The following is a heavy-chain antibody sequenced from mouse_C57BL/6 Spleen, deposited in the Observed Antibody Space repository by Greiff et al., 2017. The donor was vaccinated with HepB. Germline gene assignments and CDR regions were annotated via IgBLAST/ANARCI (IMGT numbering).Heavy chain of an antibody. CDR1: GYTFTDYY. V-gene: IGHV1-84*01. CDR2: IYPGSGNT. Sequence: QVHVKQSGPELVKPGASVKISCKASGYTFTDYYINWVKQRPGQGLEWIGWIYPGSGNTKYNEKFKGKATVTVDTSSSTAYMQLSSLTSEDSAVCFCANSPNYGNYVGFDYWGQGTTLTVSS. CDR3: ANSPNYGNYVGFDY. D-gene: IGHD2-1*01. J-gene: IGHJ2*01.